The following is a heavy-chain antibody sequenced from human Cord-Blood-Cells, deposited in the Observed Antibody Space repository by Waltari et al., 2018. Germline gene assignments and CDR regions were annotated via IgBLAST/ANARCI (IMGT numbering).Heavy chain of an antibody. CDR3: ARASRMVRGVIDY. CDR2: IIPILGIA. D-gene: IGHD3-10*01. CDR1: GGTFSSYA. Sequence: QVQLVQSGAAVKKPGSSVKVSCKASGGTFSSYAISWVRQAPGQGLEWMGRIIPILGIANYAQKFQGRVTITADKSTSTAYMELSSLRSEDTAVYYCARASRMVRGVIDYWGQGTLVTVSS. J-gene: IGHJ4*02. V-gene: IGHV1-69*09.